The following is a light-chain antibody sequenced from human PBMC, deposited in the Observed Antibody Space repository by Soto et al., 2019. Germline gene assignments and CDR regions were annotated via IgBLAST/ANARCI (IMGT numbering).Light chain of an antibody. CDR2: DAY. V-gene: IGKV3-11*01. J-gene: IGKJ2*01. CDR1: QSVDRY. CDR3: QQRGDWPSP. Sequence: EVVLTQSPDTRSLSPGETATLSCRASQSVDRYVAWYQQKVGQAPRLLIYDAYTRATGVGARFTGSGSATDFSLHVPSLEDEDLAVYYCQQRGDWPSPFGQGDTVEI.